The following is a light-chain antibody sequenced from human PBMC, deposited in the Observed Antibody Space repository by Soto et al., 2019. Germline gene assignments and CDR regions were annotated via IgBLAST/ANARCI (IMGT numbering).Light chain of an antibody. V-gene: IGKV1-5*03. CDR1: QSNSSW. CDR2: KAS. Sequence: DIQMTQSPSTLSASVGDRVTITCRASQSNSSWLAWYQQKPGNAPKVLIYKASNLETGVPSRFSGSGSETEFTLTISSLQPDDFATYYCQQYNGYPYTFGQGTKLEIK. CDR3: QQYNGYPYT. J-gene: IGKJ2*01.